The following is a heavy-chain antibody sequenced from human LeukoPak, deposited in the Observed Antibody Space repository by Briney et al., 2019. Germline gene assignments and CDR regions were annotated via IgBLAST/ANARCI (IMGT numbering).Heavy chain of an antibody. CDR3: ARAPAVDYTSLGDY. Sequence: ASVKVSCKASGYTFTSYGISWVRQAPGQGLEWMGWINPNSGDTYYAQKFQGRVTMTRDTSIGTASMELTRLRSDDTAVYFCARAPAVDYTSLGDYWGQGTLVTVSS. CDR2: INPNSGDT. V-gene: IGHV1-2*02. J-gene: IGHJ4*02. CDR1: GYTFTSYG. D-gene: IGHD4-11*01.